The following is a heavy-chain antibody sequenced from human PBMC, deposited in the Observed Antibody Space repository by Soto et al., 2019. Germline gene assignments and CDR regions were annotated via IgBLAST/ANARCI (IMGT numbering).Heavy chain of an antibody. Sequence: QVQLVQSGAEVKKPGASVKVSCKSSGYRFETYAMSWVRQAPGQGLGWMGWIRAYNTDTYYAEKFQDRVTMTTDTSTGTAYMELRSLRSDDTAVYYCARGHGVIIGAMDVWGQGTAVTVSS. D-gene: IGHD3-3*01. V-gene: IGHV1-18*01. CDR3: ARGHGVIIGAMDV. J-gene: IGHJ6*02. CDR2: IRAYNTDT. CDR1: GYRFETYA.